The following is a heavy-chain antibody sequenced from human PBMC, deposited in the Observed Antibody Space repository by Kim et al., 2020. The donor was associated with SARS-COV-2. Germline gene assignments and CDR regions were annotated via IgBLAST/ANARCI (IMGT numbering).Heavy chain of an antibody. D-gene: IGHD2-2*01. CDR3: ARARVVPAALYYFDY. CDR1: GFTFSSYA. CDR2: ISYDGSNK. Sequence: GGSLRLSCAASGFTFSSYAMHWVRQAPGKGLEWVAVISYDGSNKYYADSVKGRFTISRDNSKNTLYLQMNSLRAEDTAVYYCARARVVPAALYYFDYWGQGTLVTVSS. J-gene: IGHJ4*02. V-gene: IGHV3-30-3*01.